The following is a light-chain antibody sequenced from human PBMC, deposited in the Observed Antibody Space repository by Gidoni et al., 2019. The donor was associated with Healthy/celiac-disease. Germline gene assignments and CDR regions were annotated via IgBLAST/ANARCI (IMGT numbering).Light chain of an antibody. J-gene: IGKJ1*01. CDR2: YAS. CDR1: QRISSW. CDR3: QQYNSYPCT. Sequence: DIQMTLSPSTLSASVGDRVTITCRASQRISSWLAWYQQKPGKAPKLLIYYASSLESGVPSRFGGSGSGAEFTLTISSLQPDDFATYYCQQYNSYPCTFGQGTKVEIK. V-gene: IGKV1-5*01.